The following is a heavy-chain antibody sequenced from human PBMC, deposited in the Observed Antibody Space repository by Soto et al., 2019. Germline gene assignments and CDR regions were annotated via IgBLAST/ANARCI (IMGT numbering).Heavy chain of an antibody. CDR2: INPNSGGT. CDR1: GYTFTGYY. D-gene: IGHD2-15*01. V-gene: IGHV1-2*04. CDR3: ARADIVVVVAAPHHGMDV. Sequence: GASVKVSCKASGYTFTGYYMHWVRQAPGQGLEWMGWINPNSGGTNYAQKFQGWVTMTRDTSISTAYMELSRLRSDDTAVYYCARADIVVVVAAPHHGMDVWGQGTTVTVSS. J-gene: IGHJ6*02.